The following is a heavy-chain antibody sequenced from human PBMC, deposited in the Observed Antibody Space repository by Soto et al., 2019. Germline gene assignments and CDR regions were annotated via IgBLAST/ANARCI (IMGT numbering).Heavy chain of an antibody. CDR2: ISAYNGNT. J-gene: IGHJ4*02. CDR1: GYTFTSYG. D-gene: IGHD2-15*01. Sequence: ASVKVSCKXSGYTFTSYGISWVRQAPGQGLEWMGWISAYNGNTNYAQKLQGRVTMTTDTSTSTAYMELRSLRSDDTAVYYCARSPRPRWYFDYWGQGTLVTVSS. V-gene: IGHV1-18*01. CDR3: ARSPRPRWYFDY.